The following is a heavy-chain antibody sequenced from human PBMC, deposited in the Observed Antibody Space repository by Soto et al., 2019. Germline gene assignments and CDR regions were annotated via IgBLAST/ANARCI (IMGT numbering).Heavy chain of an antibody. CDR1: GFTFRSSP. CDR3: ARLIYCSGGSCYSSRPLDY. D-gene: IGHD2-15*01. CDR2: INGGDDSK. J-gene: IGHJ4*02. Sequence: GGSLRLSCAVSGFTFRSSPMSWVRRAPGKGLEWVSGINGGDDSKHYAESVRGRFTIIRDNSKNTLLLQMNSLRVEDTAVYYCARLIYCSGGSCYSSRPLDYWGQGTLVTVSS. V-gene: IGHV3-23*01.